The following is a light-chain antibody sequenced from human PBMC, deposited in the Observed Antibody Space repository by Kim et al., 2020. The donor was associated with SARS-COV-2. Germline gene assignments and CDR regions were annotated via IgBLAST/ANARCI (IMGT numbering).Light chain of an antibody. Sequence: QSVLTQPPSASGTPGQRVTISCSGSRSNIGRYTVNWYQQFPGTDPKFLIYSSNQRPSGVPDRFSGSQSGTSSSLAISGLQAEDEAEYYCAAWDDSLNAGVFGRGTKGTVL. V-gene: IGLV1-44*01. J-gene: IGLJ3*02. CDR1: RSNIGRYT. CDR3: AAWDDSLNAGV. CDR2: SSN.